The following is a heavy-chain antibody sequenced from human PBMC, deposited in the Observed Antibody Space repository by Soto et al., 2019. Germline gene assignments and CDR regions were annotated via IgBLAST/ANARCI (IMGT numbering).Heavy chain of an antibody. D-gene: IGHD3-3*01. Sequence: GGSLRLSCVASGFTFRSYTMNWVRQAPGKGLEWLSAIRGFSPYTFYADSVKGRFTISRDNSKNTLYLQMNSLRAEDTAVYYCAKDLTRVTIFGVAPRGWFDPWGQGTLVTVSS. CDR2: IRGFSPYT. CDR3: AKDLTRVTIFGVAPRGWFDP. J-gene: IGHJ5*02. CDR1: GFTFRSYT. V-gene: IGHV3-23*01.